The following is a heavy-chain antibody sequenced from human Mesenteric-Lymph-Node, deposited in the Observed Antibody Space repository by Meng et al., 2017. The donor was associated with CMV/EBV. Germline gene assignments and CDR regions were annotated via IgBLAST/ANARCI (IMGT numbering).Heavy chain of an antibody. CDR2: ISYSSSYI. Sequence: GGSLRLSCATSGFTFSSYSMNWVRQAPGKGLEWVSCISYSSSYIYYTDSVKGRFTISRDNAKNSLYLQMNSLRGEDTAMYYCATDREGENYWGQGTLVTVSS. D-gene: IGHD2-21*01. CDR3: ATDREGENY. V-gene: IGHV3-21*01. CDR1: GFTFSSYS. J-gene: IGHJ4*02.